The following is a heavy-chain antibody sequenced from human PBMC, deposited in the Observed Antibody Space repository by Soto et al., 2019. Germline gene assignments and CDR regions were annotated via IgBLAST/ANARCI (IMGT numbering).Heavy chain of an antibody. Sequence: GASVKASCKASGYTFTGYGISWVRQAPGQGLEWMGWISAYNGNKKYAQKLQGRVTMTTDTSTSTAYMELRSLRSDDTAVYYCARDSPPVDYWGQGTLVTVSS. CDR2: ISAYNGNK. V-gene: IGHV1-18*01. CDR3: ARDSPPVDY. J-gene: IGHJ4*02. CDR1: GYTFTGYG.